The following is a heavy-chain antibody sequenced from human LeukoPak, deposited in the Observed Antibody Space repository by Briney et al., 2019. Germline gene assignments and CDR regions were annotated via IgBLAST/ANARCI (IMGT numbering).Heavy chain of an antibody. CDR1: GGSISSCY. V-gene: IGHV4-4*07. J-gene: IGHJ5*02. CDR2: IYTSGST. Sequence: SETLSLTCTVSGGSISSCYWSWIRQPAGKGLEWIGRIYTSGSTNYNPSLKSRVTMSVDTSKNQFSLKLSSVTAADTAVYYCARDPDWNYSGWFDPWGQGTLVTVSS. CDR3: ARDPDWNYSGWFDP. D-gene: IGHD1-7*01.